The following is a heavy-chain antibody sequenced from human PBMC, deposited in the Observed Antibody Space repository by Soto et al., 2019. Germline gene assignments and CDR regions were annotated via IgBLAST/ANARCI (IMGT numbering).Heavy chain of an antibody. V-gene: IGHV3-21*01. CDR1: GFTFSSYS. J-gene: IGHJ3*02. D-gene: IGHD3-16*02. CDR2: ISSSSSYI. Sequence: GGSLRLSCAASGFTFSSYSMNWVRQAPGKGLEWVSSISSSSSYIHYADSVKGRFTISRDNAKNSLYLQMNSLRAEDTAVYYCSSEECPYDYIWGSYRYNDAFDIWGQGTMVTVSS. CDR3: SSEECPYDYIWGSYRYNDAFDI.